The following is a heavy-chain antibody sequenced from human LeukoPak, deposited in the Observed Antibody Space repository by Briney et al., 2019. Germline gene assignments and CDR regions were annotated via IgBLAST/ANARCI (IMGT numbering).Heavy chain of an antibody. V-gene: IGHV4-59*12. J-gene: IGHJ5*02. Sequence: SETLSLTCTVSGGSISSYYWSWIRQPPGKGLEWIGYIYYSGSTNYNPSLKSRVTISVDTSKNQFSLKLSSVTAADTAVYYCARGFPHIVVVVAALRRFDPWGQGTLVTVSS. CDR3: ARGFPHIVVVVAALRRFDP. CDR1: GGSISSYY. CDR2: IYYSGST. D-gene: IGHD2-15*01.